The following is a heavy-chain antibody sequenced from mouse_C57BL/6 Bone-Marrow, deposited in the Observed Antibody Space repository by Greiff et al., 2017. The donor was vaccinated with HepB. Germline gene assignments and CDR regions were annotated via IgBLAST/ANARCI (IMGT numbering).Heavy chain of an antibody. V-gene: IGHV1-15*01. CDR1: VYTFTDFE. J-gene: IGHJ1*03. CDR2: IDPETGGT. D-gene: IGHD3-2*01. CDR3: TRDRDPPRDWYFDV. Sequence: VKLQESGAELVRSGASVPLPCKASVYTFTDFETYWVKQTPVHGLEWIGAIDPETGGTAYNQKFKGKAILTADKSSSTAYMELRSLTSEDSAVYYCTRDRDPPRDWYFDVWGTGTTVTVSS.